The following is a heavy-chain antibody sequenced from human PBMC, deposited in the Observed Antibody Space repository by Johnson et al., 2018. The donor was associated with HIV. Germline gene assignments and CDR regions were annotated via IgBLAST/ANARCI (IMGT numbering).Heavy chain of an antibody. V-gene: IGHV3-66*02. CDR1: GFTVSRNY. CDR3: TRARYSSSWYNGDAFDI. CDR2: IYSGGST. J-gene: IGHJ3*02. Sequence: VQLVESGGGLVQPGGSLRLSCAASGFTVSRNYMSWVRQAPGKGLEWVSVIYSGGSTYYADSVKGRFTISRDNSKNTLYLQMNSLRAEYTALYYCTRARYSSSWYNGDAFDIWGQGTMVTVSS. D-gene: IGHD6-13*01.